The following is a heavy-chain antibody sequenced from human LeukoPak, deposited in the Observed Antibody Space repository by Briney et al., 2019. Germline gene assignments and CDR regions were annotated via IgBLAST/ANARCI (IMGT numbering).Heavy chain of an antibody. J-gene: IGHJ4*02. CDR1: GFNFSISY. CDR2: IDPDGVDK. D-gene: IGHD5-24*01. V-gene: IGHV3-7*01. CDR3: ARGCATIPD. Sequence: PGGSLRLSCTASGFNFSISYMMWVRQAPGEGLEWVAHIDPDGVDKNYVGSVKDRFIISRDNAKNSLFLQMNSLRDDDTALYYCARGCATIPDWGQGSLVIVSS.